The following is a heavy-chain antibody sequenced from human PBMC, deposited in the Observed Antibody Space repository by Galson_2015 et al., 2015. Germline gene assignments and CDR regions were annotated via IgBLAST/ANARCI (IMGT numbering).Heavy chain of an antibody. Sequence: SLRLSCAASGFTFSSYAMHWVRQAPGKGLEWVAVISYDGSNKYYADSVKGRFTISRDNSKNTLYLQMNSLRAEDTAVYYCARDNYDSSGYYFDYWGQGTLVTVSS. J-gene: IGHJ4*02. V-gene: IGHV3-30-3*01. CDR2: ISYDGSNK. CDR3: ARDNYDSSGYYFDY. CDR1: GFTFSSYA. D-gene: IGHD3-22*01.